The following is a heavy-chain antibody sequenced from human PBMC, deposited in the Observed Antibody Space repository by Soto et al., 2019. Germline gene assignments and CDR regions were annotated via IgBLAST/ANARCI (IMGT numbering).Heavy chain of an antibody. V-gene: IGHV3-23*01. Sequence: EVQLLESGGGLVQPGGSLRLSCAASGFTFSSYAMSWVRQAPGKGLEWVSAISGSGGSTYYADSVKGRFTISRANSKNTLYRHMNSLSAEDTAVYYCAKEPDTAGYSSGWYVSHFDYCGQGTLVTVSS. CDR3: AKEPDTAGYSSGWYVSHFDY. J-gene: IGHJ4*02. D-gene: IGHD6-19*01. CDR1: GFTFSSYA. CDR2: ISGSGGST.